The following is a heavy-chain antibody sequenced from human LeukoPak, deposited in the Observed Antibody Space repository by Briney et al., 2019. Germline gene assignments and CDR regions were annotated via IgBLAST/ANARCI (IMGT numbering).Heavy chain of an antibody. CDR3: APRSGDFWSGYVD. CDR2: FDPEEAKM. CDR1: GYSVTELS. Sequence: ASVRVSCKVSGYSVTELSMQWVRQAPGKGLECLGGFDPEEAKMVYAQKFQGRVTMTEDTSTDTAYMELRGLTSEDTAVYYCAPRSGDFWSGYVDWGQGTLVAVSS. J-gene: IGHJ4*02. V-gene: IGHV1-24*01. D-gene: IGHD3-3*01.